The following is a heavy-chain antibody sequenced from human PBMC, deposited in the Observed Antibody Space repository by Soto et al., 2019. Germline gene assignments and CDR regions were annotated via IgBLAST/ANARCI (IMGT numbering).Heavy chain of an antibody. D-gene: IGHD3-22*01. CDR2: ISAYNGNT. CDR3: ARDGTLYDSSAYYYVY. V-gene: IGHV1-18*01. Sequence: ASVKVSCKASGYNFPTYGITWVRQAPGQGLEWMGWISAYNGNTNYAQKFHDRVTMTTDTSTSTAYMELRSLQSDDTAVYYCARDGTLYDSSAYYYVYWGQGTLVTVSS. CDR1: GYNFPTYG. J-gene: IGHJ4*02.